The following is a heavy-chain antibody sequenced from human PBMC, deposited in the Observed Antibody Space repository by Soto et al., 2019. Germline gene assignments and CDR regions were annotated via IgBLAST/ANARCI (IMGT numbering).Heavy chain of an antibody. D-gene: IGHD6-13*01. Sequence: SETLSLTCTVSDDSISSFYWSWIRQPPGKGLEWIGYVHYSGSTNYNPSLKSRVTISIDTSKNQFSLKLSSVTAADTAVYYCARVSGSSSWYWFDPWGQGTLVTVSS. J-gene: IGHJ5*02. CDR3: ARVSGSSSWYWFDP. CDR2: VHYSGST. CDR1: DDSISSFY. V-gene: IGHV4-59*01.